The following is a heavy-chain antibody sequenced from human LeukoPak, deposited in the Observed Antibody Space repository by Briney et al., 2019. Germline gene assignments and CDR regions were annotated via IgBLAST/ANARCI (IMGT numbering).Heavy chain of an antibody. Sequence: GGSLRLSCAASGFTFSSDGMSWVRQAPGKGLEWVSAISGSGGSTYYADSVKGRFTISRDNSKNTLYLQMNSLRAEDTAVYYCAKDYDILTGYLDYWGQGTLVTVSS. CDR1: GFTFSSDG. CDR3: AKDYDILTGYLDY. D-gene: IGHD3-9*01. V-gene: IGHV3-23*01. J-gene: IGHJ4*02. CDR2: ISGSGGST.